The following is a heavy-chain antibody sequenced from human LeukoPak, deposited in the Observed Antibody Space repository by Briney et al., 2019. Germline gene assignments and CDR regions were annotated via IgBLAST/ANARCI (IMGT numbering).Heavy chain of an antibody. Sequence: GGSLRLSCAASGFTFSSYWMLWVRQAPGKGLVWVSRINSDVSSTSYADSVKGRFTISRDNAKNTLYLQMNSLRAEDTAVYYCARTPGRSYSFDYWGQGTLVTVSS. J-gene: IGHJ4*02. V-gene: IGHV3-74*01. CDR3: ARTPGRSYSFDY. CDR2: INSDVSST. CDR1: GFTFSSYW. D-gene: IGHD1-26*01.